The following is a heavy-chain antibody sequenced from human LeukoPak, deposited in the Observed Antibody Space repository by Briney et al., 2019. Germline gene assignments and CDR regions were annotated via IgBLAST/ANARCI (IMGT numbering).Heavy chain of an antibody. CDR3: ASLKVPGHFDY. CDR2: IYYSGST. CDR1: GGSISSYY. D-gene: IGHD2/OR15-2a*01. J-gene: IGHJ4*02. V-gene: IGHV4-59*08. Sequence: SETLSLTCTVSGGSISSYYWSWIRQPPGKGLEWIGYIYYSGSTNYNPSLKSRVTISVDTSKNQFSLKVMSLTAADTAVYYCASLKVPGHFDYWGQGTLVTVSS.